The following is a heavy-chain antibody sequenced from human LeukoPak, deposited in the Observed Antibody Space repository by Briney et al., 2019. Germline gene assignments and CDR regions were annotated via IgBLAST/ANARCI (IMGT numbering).Heavy chain of an antibody. V-gene: IGHV1-8*01. CDR3: ARVNSYGLFDY. CDR2: MNPNNGNT. D-gene: IGHD5-18*01. CDR1: GYTFTPFD. J-gene: IGHJ4*02. Sequence: ASVKVSCKASGYTFTPFDIHWVRQATGQGLEWMGRMNPNNGNTGYAQTFQGRVTMTRSTSITTAYMELTSLRSEDTAVYYCARVNSYGLFDYWGQGTLVTVSS.